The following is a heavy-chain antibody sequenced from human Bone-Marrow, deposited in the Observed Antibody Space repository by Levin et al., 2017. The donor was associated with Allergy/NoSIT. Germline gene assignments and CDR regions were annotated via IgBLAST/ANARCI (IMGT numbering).Heavy chain of an antibody. V-gene: IGHV3-53*01. D-gene: IGHD4-23*01. Sequence: GESLKISCAASGFTVSTHYMTWVRQAPGKGLEWVSVIYSSGTTYYAGSVMGRFTISRDNSKNTLYLQMNSLRVEDTAIYYCARFAMTTVAGFDCWGQGTLVTVSS. CDR1: GFTVSTHY. CDR3: ARFAMTTVAGFDC. CDR2: IYSSGTT. J-gene: IGHJ4*02.